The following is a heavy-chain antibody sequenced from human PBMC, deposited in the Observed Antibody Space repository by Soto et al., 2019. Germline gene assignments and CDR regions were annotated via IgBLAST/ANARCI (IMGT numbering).Heavy chain of an antibody. CDR2: IYPAGPT. Sequence: GGSLRLSCAVSGFTVSGMFMNWVRQAPGKGLEWVSVIYPAGPTYYADSVKGRFTISRDNSKNTLFLQLNNLSAEDTAVYYCARDADSSGLHYWGQGILVTVSS. V-gene: IGHV3-53*01. D-gene: IGHD6-19*01. CDR3: ARDADSSGLHY. CDR1: GFTVSGMF. J-gene: IGHJ4*02.